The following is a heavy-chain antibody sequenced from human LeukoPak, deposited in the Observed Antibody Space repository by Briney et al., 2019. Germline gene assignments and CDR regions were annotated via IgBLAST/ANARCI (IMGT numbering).Heavy chain of an antibody. D-gene: IGHD3-3*01. CDR1: CGSISSSNYY. V-gene: IGHV4-39*01. CDR3: ASRYTIFGVATFDY. CDR2: MYNSGSA. Sequence: SETLSLTCTVSCGSISSSNYYWGWIRQPPGKGLEWIGGMYNSGSAHYNPSLKSRVIISADTSKNQFSLRLSSVTAADTAVYYCASRYTIFGVATFDYWGQGTLVTVST. J-gene: IGHJ4*02.